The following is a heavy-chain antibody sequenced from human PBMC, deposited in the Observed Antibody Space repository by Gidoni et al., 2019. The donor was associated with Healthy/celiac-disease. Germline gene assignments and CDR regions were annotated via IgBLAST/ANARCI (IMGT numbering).Heavy chain of an antibody. CDR3: ARWDIVVVVAARWNAFDI. CDR2: ISYDGSNK. CDR1: CFTFCSSA. V-gene: IGHV3-30-3*01. D-gene: IGHD2-15*01. J-gene: IGHJ3*02. Sequence: QVQLVESGGGGVQPGRSLSTSCAASCFTFCSSAMHWVRQAPGKGLEWVEVISYDGSNKYYADSVKGRFTISRDNSKNTLYLQMNSLRAEDTAVYYCARWDIVVVVAARWNAFDIWGQGTMVTVSS.